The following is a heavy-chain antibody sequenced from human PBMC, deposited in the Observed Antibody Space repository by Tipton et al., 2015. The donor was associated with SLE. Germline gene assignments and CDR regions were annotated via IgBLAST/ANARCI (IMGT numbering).Heavy chain of an antibody. CDR1: GFTFRSYE. D-gene: IGHD6-13*01. V-gene: IGHV3-48*03. Sequence: SLRLSCAASGFTFRSYEMNWVRQAPGKGLEWVSYISSSGTTIYYADSVKGRFTISRDNAKNSLYLHMSSLRVEDTAFYYCARQLYSSYNYMDVWGKGATVTVSS. CDR2: ISSSGTTI. J-gene: IGHJ6*03. CDR3: ARQLYSSYNYMDV.